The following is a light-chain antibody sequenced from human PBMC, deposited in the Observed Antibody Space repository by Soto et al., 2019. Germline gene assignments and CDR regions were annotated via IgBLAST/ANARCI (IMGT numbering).Light chain of an antibody. V-gene: IGLV1-47*02. CDR2: INT. CDR1: RPSIGSNH. Sequence: QSVLTQPPSASGTPGQRVTISCSGSRPSIGSNHVYWYQQLPGMAPKLLIYINTQRPSGVPDRFSASKSGTSASLAISGLRSEDEANYYCAAWHDSLSAEIFGGGTKVTVL. J-gene: IGLJ2*01. CDR3: AAWHDSLSAEI.